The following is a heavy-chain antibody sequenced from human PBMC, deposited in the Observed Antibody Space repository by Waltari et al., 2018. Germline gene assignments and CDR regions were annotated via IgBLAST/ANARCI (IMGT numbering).Heavy chain of an antibody. CDR2: CDPEDGET. V-gene: IGHV1-24*01. Sequence: QVKLVQSGAEVKKPGASVKLCCQVSGYTLTDFSMHCVRKAPGKGLEWMGGCDPEDGETSYAQKFQGRVTMTEDTCTDTAYMELSSLRSEDTAVYYCATVGVVAALGDNYFDYWGQGTLVTVSS. J-gene: IGHJ4*02. CDR1: GYTLTDFS. CDR3: ATVGVVAALGDNYFDY. D-gene: IGHD2-15*01.